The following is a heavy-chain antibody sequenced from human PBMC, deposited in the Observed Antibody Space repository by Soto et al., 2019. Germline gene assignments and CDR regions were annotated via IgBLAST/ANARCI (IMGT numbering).Heavy chain of an antibody. J-gene: IGHJ4*02. CDR3: ARQRLWGTSGYYYFEN. V-gene: IGHV5-51*01. Sequence: PGESLKFSCKGSGHIFSNYWIGWVRQMPGKGLEWMGIIYPGDSDTRYSPSFQGQVTITVDKSINTAYLQWSRLKASDTAIYYCARQRLWGTSGYYYFENWGQGTLVTVSS. CDR1: GHIFSNYW. CDR2: IYPGDSDT. D-gene: IGHD3-22*01.